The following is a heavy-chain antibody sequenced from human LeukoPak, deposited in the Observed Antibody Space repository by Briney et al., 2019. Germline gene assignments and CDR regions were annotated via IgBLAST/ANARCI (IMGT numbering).Heavy chain of an antibody. CDR3: ARDNHYYDSSGHRNWFDP. CDR2: IYYSGST. CDR1: GGSISSCGYY. D-gene: IGHD3-22*01. J-gene: IGHJ5*02. Sequence: SQTLSLTCTVSGGSISSCGYYWSWIRQHPGKGLEWIGYIYYSGSTYYNPSLKSRVTISVDTSKNQFSLKLSSVTAADTAVYYCARDNHYYDSSGHRNWFDPWGQGTLVTVSS. V-gene: IGHV4-31*03.